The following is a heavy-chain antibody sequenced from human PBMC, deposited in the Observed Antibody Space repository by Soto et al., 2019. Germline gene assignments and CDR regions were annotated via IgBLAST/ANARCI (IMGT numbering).Heavy chain of an antibody. Sequence: QLQLRASGPGLVKPSETLSLTCTVSGGSISGGVGGLYYWSLIRQPPGKGLAWIGYIYDSGGTYYNPSLQSRVTISVDTSKNQFSLRLSSVTAADTAVYYCSREVIPLTTDWYFDLWGRGTLGTVSS. D-gene: IGHD4-17*01. J-gene: IGHJ2*01. CDR2: IYDSGGT. CDR3: SREVIPLTTDWYFDL. CDR1: GGSISGGVGGLYY. V-gene: IGHV4-30-4*01.